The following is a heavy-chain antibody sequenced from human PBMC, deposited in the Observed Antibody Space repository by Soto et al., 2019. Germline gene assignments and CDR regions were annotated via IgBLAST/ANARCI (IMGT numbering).Heavy chain of an antibody. J-gene: IGHJ2*01. D-gene: IGHD6-13*01. Sequence: QLQLQESGPGLVKPSETLSLTCTVSGGSISSSSYYWGWIRQPPGKGLEWIGSMDYSGSTYYNPSLKSRVTISVDTSKNQFSLKLSSVTATDTAVYYCARHSSSWYVGWYFALWGRGTLVTVSS. CDR3: ARHSSSWYVGWYFAL. CDR2: MDYSGST. CDR1: GGSISSSSYY. V-gene: IGHV4-39*01.